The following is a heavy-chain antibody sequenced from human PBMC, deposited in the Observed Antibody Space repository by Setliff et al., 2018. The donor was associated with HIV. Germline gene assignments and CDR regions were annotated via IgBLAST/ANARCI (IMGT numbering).Heavy chain of an antibody. Sequence: SETLSLTCAVSGYSISSGYYWGWIRQPPGKGLEWIGSIFHSAATNYNPSLKSRVTISIDTSKNQFSLKLTSVTAADTAVYYCARWGAYGYDYFDYWGPGILVTVSS. J-gene: IGHJ4*02. CDR3: ARWGAYGYDYFDY. V-gene: IGHV4-38-2*01. CDR1: GYSISSGYY. CDR2: IFHSAAT. D-gene: IGHD5-12*01.